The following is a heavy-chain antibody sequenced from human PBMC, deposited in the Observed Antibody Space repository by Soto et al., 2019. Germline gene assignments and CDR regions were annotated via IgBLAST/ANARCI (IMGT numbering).Heavy chain of an antibody. CDR1: GFTFTSSA. Sequence: ASVKVSCKASGFTFTSSAVQWVRQARGQRLEWIGWIVVGSGNTNYAQKFQERVTITRDMSTSTAYMELSSLRSEDTAVYYWAAGFYYDREGWGMDVWGQGTTVTVSS. V-gene: IGHV1-58*01. J-gene: IGHJ6*02. CDR3: AAGFYYDREGWGMDV. D-gene: IGHD3-22*01. CDR2: IVVGSGNT.